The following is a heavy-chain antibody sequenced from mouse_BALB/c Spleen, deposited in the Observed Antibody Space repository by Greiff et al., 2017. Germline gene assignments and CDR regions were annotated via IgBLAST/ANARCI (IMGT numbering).Heavy chain of an antibody. V-gene: IGHV2-9*02. J-gene: IGHJ3*01. Sequence: VQLQESGPGLVAPSQSLSITCTVSGFSLTGYGVNWVRQPPGKGLEWLGVIWAGGSTNYNSALMSRLSISKDNSKSQVFLKLNSLQTDDTATYYCAKPRGYYGSSYGWFAYWGQGTLVTVSA. CDR2: IWAGGST. CDR1: GFSLTGYG. D-gene: IGHD1-1*01. CDR3: AKPRGYYGSSYGWFAY.